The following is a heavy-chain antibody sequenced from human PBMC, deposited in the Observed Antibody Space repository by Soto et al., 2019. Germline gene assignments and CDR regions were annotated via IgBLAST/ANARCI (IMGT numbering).Heavy chain of an antibody. V-gene: IGHV3-74*01. CDR1: GFTFSSYW. CDR3: ARHLAATWDY. CDR2: INSDGSST. D-gene: IGHD2-15*01. Sequence: EVQLVESGGGLVQPGGSLRLSCAASGFTFSSYWMHWVRQAPGKGLVWVSRINSDGSSTYYADSVKGRFTISRDNVNYILYLQMNSLMAGDTAVYYSARHLAATWDYWGQGTLVTVSS. J-gene: IGHJ4*02.